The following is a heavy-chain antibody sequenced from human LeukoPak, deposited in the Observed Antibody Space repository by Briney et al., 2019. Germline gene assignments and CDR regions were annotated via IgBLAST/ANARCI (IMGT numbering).Heavy chain of an antibody. CDR2: INPNSGGT. J-gene: IGHJ4*01. V-gene: IGHV1-2*02. CDR3: AREHSSSSGKVFDY. CDR1: GYTFPGYY. D-gene: IGHD6-6*01. Sequence: ASVKVSCKASGYTFPGYYMHWVRQAPGQGLEWMGWINPNSGGTNYAQKFQGRVTMTRDTSISTAYVELSRLRSDDTAVYYCAREHSSSSGKVFDYWGQGTLVTVSS.